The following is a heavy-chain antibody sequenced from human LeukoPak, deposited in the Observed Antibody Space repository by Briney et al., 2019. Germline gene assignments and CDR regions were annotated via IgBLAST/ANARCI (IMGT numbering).Heavy chain of an antibody. CDR3: ASLYDSSGYYFAFLDY. J-gene: IGHJ4*02. CDR1: GFTFSSYA. CDR2: ISYDGSNK. D-gene: IGHD3-22*01. Sequence: PGGSLRLSCAASGFTFSSYAMRWVRQAPGKGLEWVAVISYDGSNKYYADSVKGRFTISRDNSKNTLYLQMNSLRAEDTAVYYCASLYDSSGYYFAFLDYWGQGTLVTVSS. V-gene: IGHV3-30-3*01.